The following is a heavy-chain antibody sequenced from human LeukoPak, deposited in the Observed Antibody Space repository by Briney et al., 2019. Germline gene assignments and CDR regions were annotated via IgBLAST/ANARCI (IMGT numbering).Heavy chain of an antibody. CDR2: MNPDSGNT. CDR3: ASLDLVGVNP. V-gene: IGHV1-8*01. D-gene: IGHD1-26*01. J-gene: IGHJ5*02. Sequence: GASVKVSCKASGYTFTSYDIKWVRQGPGQGLEWMGWMNPDSGNTGYAQKFQGRVTMTRNTSISTAYMELSSLRSEDTAVYYCASLDLVGVNPWGQGTLVTVSS. CDR1: GYTFTSYD.